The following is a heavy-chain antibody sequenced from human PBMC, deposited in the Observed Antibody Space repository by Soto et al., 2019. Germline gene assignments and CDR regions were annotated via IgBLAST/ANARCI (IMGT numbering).Heavy chain of an antibody. D-gene: IGHD4-4*01. Sequence: ASVKVSCKASGGTFSSYAISWVRQAPGQGREWMGGIIPIFGTANYAQKFQGRVTITADGSTSTAYMELSSLRSEDTAVYYCARGLYSNSYYYYYYGMDVWGQGXTVTVYS. J-gene: IGHJ6*02. V-gene: IGHV1-69*13. CDR1: GGTFSSYA. CDR2: IIPIFGTA. CDR3: ARGLYSNSYYYYYYGMDV.